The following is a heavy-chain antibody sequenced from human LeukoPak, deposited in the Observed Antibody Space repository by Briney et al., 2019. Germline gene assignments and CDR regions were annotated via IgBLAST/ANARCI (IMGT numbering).Heavy chain of an antibody. CDR1: GGSISSGGYY. D-gene: IGHD3-10*01. CDR3: ARTTDSITMVRAPLGWFDP. V-gene: IGHV4-31*03. Sequence: SETLSLTCTVSGGSISSGGYYWNWIRQHPGKGLEWIGHIYYSGGTYYNPSLKSRVTISVDASKNQFSLKVSSVTAADTAVYYCARTTDSITMVRAPLGWFDPWGQGTLVTVSS. CDR2: IYYSGGT. J-gene: IGHJ5*02.